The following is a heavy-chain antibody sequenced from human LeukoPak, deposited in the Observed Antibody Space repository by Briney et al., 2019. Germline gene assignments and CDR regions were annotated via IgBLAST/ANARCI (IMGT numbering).Heavy chain of an antibody. CDR3: ARAVQYQLLYSGYSSSCPTDY. CDR1: GFTFSSYS. CDR2: ISSSSSYI. Sequence: GGSLRLSCAASGFTFSSYSMNWVRQAPGKGLEWVSSISSSSSYIYYADSVKGRFTISRDNAKNSLYLQMNSLRVEDTAVYYCARAVQYQLLYSGYSSSCPTDYWGQGTLVTVSS. D-gene: IGHD6-13*01. J-gene: IGHJ4*02. V-gene: IGHV3-21*01.